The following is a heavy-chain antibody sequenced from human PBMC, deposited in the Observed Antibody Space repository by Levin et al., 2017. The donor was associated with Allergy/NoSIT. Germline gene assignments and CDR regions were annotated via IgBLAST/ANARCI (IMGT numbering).Heavy chain of an antibody. J-gene: IGHJ4*02. D-gene: IGHD3-22*01. CDR3: AKGDSSGDYGAIDY. Sequence: GGSLRLSCAASGFTFDDYAMHWVRQAPGKGLEWVSLISWDGGSTYYADSVKGRFTISRDNSKNSLYLQMNSLRAEDTALYYCAKGDSSGDYGAIDYWGQGTLVTVSS. V-gene: IGHV3-43D*04. CDR2: ISWDGGST. CDR1: GFTFDDYA.